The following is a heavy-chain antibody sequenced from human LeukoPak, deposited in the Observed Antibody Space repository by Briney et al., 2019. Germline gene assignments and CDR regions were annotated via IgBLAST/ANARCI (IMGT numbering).Heavy chain of an antibody. V-gene: IGHV1-18*01. CDR3: VGGFGNDRFDY. CDR1: GYTFTSYG. Sequence: ASVKVSCKASGYTFTSYGISWVRQAPGQGLEWMGWISAYNGNTNYAQKFQGRVTMTEDTSTDTAYMELSSLRSEDTAVYYCVGGFGNDRFDYWGQGTLVTVSS. D-gene: IGHD3-10*01. CDR2: ISAYNGNT. J-gene: IGHJ4*02.